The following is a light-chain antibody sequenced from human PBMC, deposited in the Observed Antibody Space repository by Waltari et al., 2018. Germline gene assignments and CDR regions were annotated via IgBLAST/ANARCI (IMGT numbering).Light chain of an antibody. V-gene: IGKV1-5*03. CDR3: QQYNSYLYT. CDR1: QSISSW. Sequence: DIQMTQSPSTLSASVGDRVTITCRASQSISSWLAWYQQKPGKAPKLLIYTASSLESGVPSRVSGRGSGTEFTLTISSLQPDDFSTYYRQQYNSYLYTFGQGTKLEIK. J-gene: IGKJ2*01. CDR2: TAS.